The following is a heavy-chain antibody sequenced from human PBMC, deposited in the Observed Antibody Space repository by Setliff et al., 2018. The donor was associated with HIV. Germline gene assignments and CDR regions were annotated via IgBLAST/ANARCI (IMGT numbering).Heavy chain of an antibody. CDR3: ARHSGLGGYYSPFDY. CDR2: IHYSGST. J-gene: IGHJ4*02. V-gene: IGHV4-39*01. Sequence: SETLSLTCTVSGGSITSSSYYWGWIRQPPGKGLEWIGSIHYSGSTYYNPSLKSRVTISVDTSKNQFSLKLSSVTAADTTVYYCARHSGLGGYYSPFDYWGPGTLVTVSS. CDR1: GGSITSSSYY. D-gene: IGHD3-22*01.